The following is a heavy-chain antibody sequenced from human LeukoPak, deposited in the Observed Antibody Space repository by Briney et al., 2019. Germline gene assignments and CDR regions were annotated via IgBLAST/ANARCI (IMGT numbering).Heavy chain of an antibody. Sequence: PGGSLRLSCGAPGFTNYMSWVRQAPDRGLEWVSSIYSSGSTYYADSVRGRFTISRDKTKNTLFLLMNSLRVEDTALYYCARDLLEPEMAAWGLGTLVTVSS. CDR2: IYSSGST. CDR3: ARDLLEPEMAA. J-gene: IGHJ5*02. CDR1: GFTNY. V-gene: IGHV3-53*01. D-gene: IGHD5-24*01.